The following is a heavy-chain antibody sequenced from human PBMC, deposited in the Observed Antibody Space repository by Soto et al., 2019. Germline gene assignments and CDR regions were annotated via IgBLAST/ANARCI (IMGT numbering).Heavy chain of an antibody. CDR1: GFTFSSYA. CDR3: AKSSRSGGSCYSGFCYFDY. CDR2: ISGSGGST. J-gene: IGHJ4*02. Sequence: GGSLRLSCAASGFTFSSYAMSWVRQAPGKGLEWVSAISGSGGSTYYADSVKGRFTISRDNSKNTLYLQMNSLRAEDTAVYYCAKSSRSGGSCYSGFCYFDYWGQGTLVTVSS. V-gene: IGHV3-23*01. D-gene: IGHD2-15*01.